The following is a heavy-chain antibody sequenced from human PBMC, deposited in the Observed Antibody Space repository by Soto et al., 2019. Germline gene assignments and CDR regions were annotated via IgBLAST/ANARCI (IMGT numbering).Heavy chain of an antibody. V-gene: IGHV3-33*01. J-gene: IGHJ4*02. CDR2: LWYDGDDK. D-gene: IGHD3-3*01. Sequence: PGGSLRLSCAASGFTVSTYAMHWVRQAPGKGLEWVALLWYDGDDKYYADSVRGRFTVSRDTSKNTLYLQMSSLRAEDTAVYFCARGFYKGYDRWYAYYTRPDYWDRGPLVTV. CDR3: ARGFYKGYDRWYAYYTRPDY. CDR1: GFTVSTYA.